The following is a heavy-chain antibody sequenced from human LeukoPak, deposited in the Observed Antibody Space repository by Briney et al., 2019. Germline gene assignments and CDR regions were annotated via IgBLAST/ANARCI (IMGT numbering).Heavy chain of an antibody. D-gene: IGHD3-3*01. Sequence: SETLSLTCAVSGGSFSGYYWSWIRQPPGKGLEWIGEINHSGSTNYNPSLKSRVTISVDTSKNQFSLKLSSVTAADTAVYYCARRRHTYDFWSGSPFDYWGQGTLVTVSS. CDR2: INHSGST. J-gene: IGHJ4*02. CDR1: GGSFSGYY. V-gene: IGHV4-34*01. CDR3: ARRRHTYDFWSGSPFDY.